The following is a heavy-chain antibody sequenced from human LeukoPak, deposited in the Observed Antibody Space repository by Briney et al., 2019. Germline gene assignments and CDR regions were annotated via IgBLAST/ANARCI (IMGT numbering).Heavy chain of an antibody. D-gene: IGHD3-3*01. CDR2: ISSSGSTI. CDR1: RFTFSSYE. J-gene: IGHJ4*02. Sequence: PGGSLRLSCAASRFTFSSYEMNWVRQAPGKGLEWVSYISSSGSTIYYADSVKGRFTISRDNAKNSLYLQMNSLRAEDTAVYYCARVPYYDFWSGYYTDPGYWGQGTLVTVSS. V-gene: IGHV3-48*03. CDR3: ARVPYYDFWSGYYTDPGY.